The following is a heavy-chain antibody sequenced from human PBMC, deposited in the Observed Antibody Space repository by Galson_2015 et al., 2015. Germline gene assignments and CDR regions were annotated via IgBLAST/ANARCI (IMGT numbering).Heavy chain of an antibody. CDR2: IKQDGSDT. CDR1: GFTFSKYW. D-gene: IGHD1-26*01. Sequence: SLRLSCAASGFTFSKYWMLWVRQAPGKGPEWVATIKQDGSDTYYGDSMRGRFTISRDNAKNSVYLQMNSLRDEDTAVYYCARGQGGSYGYFQHWGQGSLVTVSS. CDR3: ARGQGGSYGYFQH. V-gene: IGHV3-7*01. J-gene: IGHJ1*01.